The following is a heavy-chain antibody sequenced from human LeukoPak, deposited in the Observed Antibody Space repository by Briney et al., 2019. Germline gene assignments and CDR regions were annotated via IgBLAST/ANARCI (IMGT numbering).Heavy chain of an antibody. CDR1: GFTFRSYD. CDR3: ARGSGTAIRY. CDR2: IRYDGSNK. V-gene: IGHV3-30*02. Sequence: GGSLRLSCAASGFTFRSYDMHWVRQAPGKGLEWVAFIRYDGSNKYYADSVKGRFTISRDNSKNTLYLQVNNLRTEDTAVYYCARGSGTAIRYWGQGTLVTGSS. J-gene: IGHJ4*02.